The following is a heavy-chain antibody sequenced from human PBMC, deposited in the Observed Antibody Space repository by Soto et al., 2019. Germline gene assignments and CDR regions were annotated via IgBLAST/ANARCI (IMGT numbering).Heavy chain of an antibody. D-gene: IGHD5-18*01. CDR1: GFTFRTYW. J-gene: IGHJ6*02. V-gene: IGHV3-7*05. CDR3: AREGITSWYSYDYHGMDV. Sequence: EVQLVESGGGLVQPGGSLSLSCGASGFTFRTYWLSWVRQVPGKGLEWVANINQDGSEKNYVDSVKGRFTISRDNAKNELYLQMRSLRAEDTSLYSCAREGITSWYSYDYHGMDVLGQGTTVTVSS. CDR2: INQDGSEK.